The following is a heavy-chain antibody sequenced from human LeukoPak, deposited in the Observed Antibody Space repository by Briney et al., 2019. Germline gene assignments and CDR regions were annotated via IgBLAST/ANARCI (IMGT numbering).Heavy chain of an antibody. CDR2: ISSVSTAK. CDR3: ARAYYDFWSGYLQSPYFDY. J-gene: IGHJ4*02. D-gene: IGHD3-3*01. Sequence: PGGSLRLSCAGSGFAFSTYSMNWVRQAPGKGLEWVSYISSVSTAKYYADSVKGRFTISRDNSKNTLYLQMNSLRAEDTAVYYCARAYYDFWSGYLQSPYFDYWGQGTLVTVSS. CDR1: GFAFSTYS. V-gene: IGHV3-48*01.